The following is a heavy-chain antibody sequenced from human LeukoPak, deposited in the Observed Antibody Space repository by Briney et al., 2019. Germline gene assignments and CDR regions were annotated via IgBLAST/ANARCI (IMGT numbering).Heavy chain of an antibody. J-gene: IGHJ4*02. CDR1: GDSVSSNSAA. CDR2: TYYRSRWYN. V-gene: IGHV6-1*01. Sequence: SQTLSLTCAISGDSVSSNSAAWNWIRQSPSRGLEWLGRTYYRSRWYNDYGVSVRSRTTITPDTSKNQVSLQLNSVTPEDTAVYYCARSGSGSYDQWGQGTLVTVSS. D-gene: IGHD3-10*01. CDR3: ARSGSGSYDQ.